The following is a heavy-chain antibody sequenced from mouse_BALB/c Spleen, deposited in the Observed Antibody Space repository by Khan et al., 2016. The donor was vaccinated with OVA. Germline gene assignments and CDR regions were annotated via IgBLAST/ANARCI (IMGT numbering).Heavy chain of an antibody. V-gene: IGHV1S41*01. D-gene: IGHD1-1*01. CDR2: IAPGNGSP. Sequence: DLVKPGASVKLSCKASGYTFTSYWINWIKQRPGQGLEWIGSIAPGNGSPYYNEMFKAKATLTVDTSSSPAYIQLSSLSSEDSAVYCCASENYYGTTCYAMDYWGQGTSVTVSS. CDR3: ASENYYGTTCYAMDY. J-gene: IGHJ4*01. CDR1: GYTFTSYW.